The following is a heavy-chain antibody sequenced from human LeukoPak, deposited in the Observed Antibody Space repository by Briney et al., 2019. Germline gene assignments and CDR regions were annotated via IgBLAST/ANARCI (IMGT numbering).Heavy chain of an antibody. CDR1: GYTFTDSY. J-gene: IGHJ6*02. Sequence: ASVKVSCKASGYTFTDSYMHWVRQAPGQGLEWMGWINPNSGGTNYAQKFQGRVTMTRDTSISTAYMELSRLRSDDTAVYYCARTGSLFGYYYYYYGMDVWGQGTTVTVSS. CDR2: INPNSGGT. V-gene: IGHV1-2*02. D-gene: IGHD3-16*01. CDR3: ARTGSLFGYYYYYYGMDV.